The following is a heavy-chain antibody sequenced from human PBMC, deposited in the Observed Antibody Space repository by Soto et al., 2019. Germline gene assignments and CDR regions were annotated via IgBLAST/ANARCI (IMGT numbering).Heavy chain of an antibody. CDR3: ARGWEYYYDSSGSTRGYYCDY. J-gene: IGHJ4*02. D-gene: IGHD3-22*01. Sequence: QVQLQQWGAGLLKPSETLSLTCAVYGGSFSGYYWSWIRQPPGKGLEWIGEINHSGSTNYNPSLKSRVTISVDTSKNQFSLKLSSVTAADTAVYYCARGWEYYYDSSGSTRGYYCDYWGQGTLVTVSS. CDR2: INHSGST. CDR1: GGSFSGYY. V-gene: IGHV4-34*01.